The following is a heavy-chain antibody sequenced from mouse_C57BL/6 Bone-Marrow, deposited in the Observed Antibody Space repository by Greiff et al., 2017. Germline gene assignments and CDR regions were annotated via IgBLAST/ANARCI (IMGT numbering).Heavy chain of an antibody. CDR2: ISDGGSYT. D-gene: IGHD2-2*01. J-gene: IGHJ2*01. Sequence: DVKLVESGGGLVKPGGSLKLSCAASGFTFSSYAMSWVRQTPEKRLEWVATISDGGSYTYYPDNVKGGVTISRDNAKNNLYLQMSHLKSEDTAMYYCAREPLYDGCSDYWGQGTTLTVSS. V-gene: IGHV5-4*01. CDR1: GFTFSSYA. CDR3: AREPLYDGCSDY.